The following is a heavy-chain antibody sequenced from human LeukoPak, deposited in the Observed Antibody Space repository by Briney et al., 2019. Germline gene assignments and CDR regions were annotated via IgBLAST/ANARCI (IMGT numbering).Heavy chain of an antibody. Sequence: SETLSLTCSVSGGDSISSYYWYWIRQSPGKRLEWIGNISNSGYTDYNPSLKSQVTMSIDTSKMQFFLRLSSVSAADTAVYYCAGSSSGWIHWGLGTPVLVSS. D-gene: IGHD6-19*01. V-gene: IGHV4-59*01. CDR3: AGSSSGWIH. J-gene: IGHJ4*02. CDR1: GGDSISSYY. CDR2: ISNSGYT.